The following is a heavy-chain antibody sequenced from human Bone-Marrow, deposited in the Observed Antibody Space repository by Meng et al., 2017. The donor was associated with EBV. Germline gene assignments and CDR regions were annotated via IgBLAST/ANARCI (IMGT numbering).Heavy chain of an antibody. Sequence: QVQLVHSGAEVKTPGASVKVSCKASGYTFTSYDIHWVRPATGQGLEGMGWMNPNSGNTGYAQKFQDRVTMTRNTSISTAYMELSSLRSEDTAVYYCARGTYDRPVDPWGQGTLVTVSS. D-gene: IGHD3-16*01. J-gene: IGHJ5*02. CDR3: ARGTYDRPVDP. V-gene: IGHV1-8*01. CDR2: MNPNSGNT. CDR1: GYTFTSYD.